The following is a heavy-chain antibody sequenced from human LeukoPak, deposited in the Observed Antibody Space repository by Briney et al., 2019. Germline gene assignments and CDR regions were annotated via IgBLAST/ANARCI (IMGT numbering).Heavy chain of an antibody. CDR2: ISDSGSTI. D-gene: IGHD3-10*01. Sequence: GGSLRLSCAASEFVFSDYYMSWIRQAPGKGLEGVSYISDSGSTIYYAGSVKGGFTISRDNVKNSLYLQMNSLRAEDTAVYYCAREMERDYGSGTFFDLWGQGNMVTVSS. J-gene: IGHJ4*02. V-gene: IGHV3-11*01. CDR3: AREMERDYGSGTFFDL. CDR1: EFVFSDYY.